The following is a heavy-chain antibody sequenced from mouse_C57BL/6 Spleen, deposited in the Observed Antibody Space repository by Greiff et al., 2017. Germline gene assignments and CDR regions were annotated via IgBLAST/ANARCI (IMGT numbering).Heavy chain of an antibody. V-gene: IGHV1-19*01. D-gene: IGHD1-1*01. Sequence: VQLQQSGPVLVKPGASVKMSCKASGYTFTDYYMNWVKQSHGKSLEWIGVINPYNGGTSYNQKFKGKATLTVDKSSSTAYMELNSLTSEDSAVYYCARSRDYYGSSEYFDYWGQGTTLTVSS. CDR1: GYTFTDYY. J-gene: IGHJ2*01. CDR2: INPYNGGT. CDR3: ARSRDYYGSSEYFDY.